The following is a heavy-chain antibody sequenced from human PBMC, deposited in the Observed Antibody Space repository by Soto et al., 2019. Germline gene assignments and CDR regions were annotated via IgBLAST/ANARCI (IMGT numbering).Heavy chain of an antibody. D-gene: IGHD2-21*02. CDR1: GYTFTIYA. CDR3: ARASPLSSCGGDCYLFDS. CDR2: INAGNGNT. J-gene: IGHJ4*01. Sequence: ASAKVSCKASGYTFTIYAMHWVRQAPGQRLEWMGWINAGNGNTKYSQKFQGRVTITRDTSASTAYMELSSLRSEDTAVYYCARASPLSSCGGDCYLFDSWGHRTLVTVSS. V-gene: IGHV1-3*01.